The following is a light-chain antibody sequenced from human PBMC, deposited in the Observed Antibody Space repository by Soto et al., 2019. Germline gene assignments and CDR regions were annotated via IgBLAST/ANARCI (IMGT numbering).Light chain of an antibody. Sequence: DIQMTQSPSSLSASVGDRVTITCRASQGITNDLGWYQQKPGKAPRRLIYAASSLQSGAPSRFSGSGFGTEFTLTISSLQPEDFATYYCLQHNVNSWTFGQGTKVEIK. V-gene: IGKV1-17*01. J-gene: IGKJ1*01. CDR3: LQHNVNSWT. CDR1: QGITND. CDR2: AAS.